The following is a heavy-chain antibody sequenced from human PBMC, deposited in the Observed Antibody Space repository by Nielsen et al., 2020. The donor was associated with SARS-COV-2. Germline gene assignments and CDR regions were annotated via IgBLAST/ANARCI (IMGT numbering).Heavy chain of an antibody. CDR2: IIPILGIA. D-gene: IGHD4-23*01. CDR3: ARIGRGTVVIRPN. CDR1: GYTFSGYY. Sequence: SVKVSCKASGYTFSGYYVHWVRQAPGQGLEWMGRIIPILGIANYAQKFQGRVTITADKSTSTAYMELSSLRSEDTAVYYCARIGRGTVVIRPNWGQGTLVTVSS. V-gene: IGHV1-69*02. J-gene: IGHJ4*02.